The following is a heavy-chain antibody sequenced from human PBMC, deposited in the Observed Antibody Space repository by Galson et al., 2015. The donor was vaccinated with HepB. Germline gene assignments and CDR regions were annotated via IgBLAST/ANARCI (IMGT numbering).Heavy chain of an antibody. J-gene: IGHJ4*02. Sequence: SVKVSCKASGYTFTGYYMHWVRQAPGQGLEWMGWIHSKSGGTFYAQQFRGRVTMTRDTSISTVYMELSSLRSDDTAVYYCCRDRSAKWELDFWGQGTLVTVSS. CDR1: GYTFTGYY. D-gene: IGHD1-26*01. V-gene: IGHV1-2*02. CDR3: CRDRSAKWELDF. CDR2: IHSKSGGT.